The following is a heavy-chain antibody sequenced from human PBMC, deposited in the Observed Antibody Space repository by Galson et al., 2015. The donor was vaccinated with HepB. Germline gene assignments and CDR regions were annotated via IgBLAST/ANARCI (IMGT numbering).Heavy chain of an antibody. V-gene: IGHV3-30*04. CDR1: GFTFGDYA. D-gene: IGHD2-2*01. CDR2: ISNDGSLK. CDR3: ARGNSLVAAYYGLDV. Sequence: SLRLSCAASGFTFGDYAMSWFRQAPGKGLEWVAFISNDGSLKYYGDSVKGRFSISRDNSKNMVYLEMSSLRVEDTAVHYCARGNSLVAAYYGLDVWGQGTTVTVSS. J-gene: IGHJ6*02.